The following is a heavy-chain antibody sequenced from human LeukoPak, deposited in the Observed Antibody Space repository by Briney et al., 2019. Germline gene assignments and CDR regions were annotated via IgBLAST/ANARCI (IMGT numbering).Heavy chain of an antibody. CDR1: GFTFSSYW. Sequence: QSGGSLRLSCAASGFTFSSYWMHWVRQAPGKGLVWVSRINSDGSSTSYADSVKGRFTISRDNAKNTLYLQMNSLRAEDTAVYYCARAYGSGRNYYYYGMDVWGQGTTVTVSS. J-gene: IGHJ6*02. V-gene: IGHV3-74*01. CDR3: ARAYGSGRNYYYYGMDV. CDR2: INSDGSST. D-gene: IGHD3-10*01.